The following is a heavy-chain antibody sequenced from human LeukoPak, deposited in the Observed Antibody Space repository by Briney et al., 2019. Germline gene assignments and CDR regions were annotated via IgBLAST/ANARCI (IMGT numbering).Heavy chain of an antibody. CDR3: ARDSGGGSCHRY. V-gene: IGHV3-23*01. CDR1: GFTFSSYA. D-gene: IGHD2-15*01. Sequence: GGSLRLSCAASGFTFSSYAMSWVRQAPGKGLEWVSAISGSGGKAYYADSVKGRFTISRDNSKNTLYVQMNSLRAEDTAVYYCARDSGGGSCHRYWGQGTLVTVSS. CDR2: ISGSGGKA. J-gene: IGHJ4*02.